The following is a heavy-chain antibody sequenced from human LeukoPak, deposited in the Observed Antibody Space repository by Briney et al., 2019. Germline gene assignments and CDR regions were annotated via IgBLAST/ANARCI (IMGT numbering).Heavy chain of an antibody. CDR2: IREDESNE. CDR3: AKAAPGLGATYFDY. V-gene: IGHV3-30*02. Sequence: PGGSLRLSCAASGFTFSSNAMHWVRQAPGKGLEWVAFIREDESNEYYADSVKGRFTISRDISKNTLYLQMNSLRPEDTAVYYCAKAAPGLGATYFDYWGQGALVTVSS. D-gene: IGHD1-26*01. CDR1: GFTFSSNA. J-gene: IGHJ4*02.